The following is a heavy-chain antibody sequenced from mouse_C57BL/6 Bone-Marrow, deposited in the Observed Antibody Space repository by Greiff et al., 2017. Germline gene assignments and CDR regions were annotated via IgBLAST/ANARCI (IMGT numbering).Heavy chain of an antibody. CDR2: INYDGSST. V-gene: IGHV5-16*01. CDR3: ARERLVTTVEESSGNYFDY. D-gene: IGHD2-3*01. CDR1: GFTFSDYY. J-gene: IGHJ2*01. Sequence: EVMLVESEGGLVQPGSSMKLSCTASGFTFSDYYMAWVRQVPEKGLEWVANINYDGSSTYYLDSLKSRFIISRDNAKNILYLQMSSLKSEDTATYYCARERLVTTVEESSGNYFDYWGQGTTLTVSS.